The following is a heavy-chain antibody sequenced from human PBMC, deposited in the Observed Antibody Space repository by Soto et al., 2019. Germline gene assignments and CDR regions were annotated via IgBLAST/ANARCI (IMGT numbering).Heavy chain of an antibody. D-gene: IGHD2-15*01. J-gene: IGHJ5*01. CDR2: IAYDGSDK. Sequence: QVQLVESGGGVVQPGRSLRLSCTASGFTFSSFGIHWVRQAPGKGLEWVTIIAYDGSDKYYAASVKGRFTISRDNSKNTVYLEMNSLRGDDTAVYYCAKGAHRRQILSWFDSWGQGTLVTVSS. V-gene: IGHV3-30*18. CDR1: GFTFSSFG. CDR3: AKGAHRRQILSWFDS.